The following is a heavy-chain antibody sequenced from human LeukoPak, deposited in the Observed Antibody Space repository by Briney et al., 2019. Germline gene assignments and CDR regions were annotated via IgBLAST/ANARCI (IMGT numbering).Heavy chain of an antibody. Sequence: GGSLRLSCSPSGFTFGDYAMSWVRQAPGKGLEWVGFIRSKAYGGTTEYAASVKGRFTISRDDSKSIAYLQMNSLKTEDTAVYYCTRDGRGYGDYGLDYWGQGTLVTVSS. CDR2: IRSKAYGGTT. V-gene: IGHV3-49*04. CDR1: GFTFGDYA. CDR3: TRDGRGYGDYGLDY. J-gene: IGHJ4*02. D-gene: IGHD4-17*01.